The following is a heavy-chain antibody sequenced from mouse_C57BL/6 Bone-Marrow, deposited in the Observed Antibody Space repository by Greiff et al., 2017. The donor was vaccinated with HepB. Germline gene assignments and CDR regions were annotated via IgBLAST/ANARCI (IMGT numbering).Heavy chain of an antibody. J-gene: IGHJ2*01. CDR3: ARYYYGSYYFDY. CDR1: GYTFTDYY. CDR2: INPYNGGT. D-gene: IGHD1-1*01. Sequence: VQLQQSGPVLVKPGASVKMSCKASGYTFTDYYMNWVKQSHGKSLEWIGVINPYNGGTSYNQKFKGKATLTVDKSSSTAYMELNSLTSEDSAVYYCARYYYGSYYFDYWGQGTTLTVSS. V-gene: IGHV1-19*01.